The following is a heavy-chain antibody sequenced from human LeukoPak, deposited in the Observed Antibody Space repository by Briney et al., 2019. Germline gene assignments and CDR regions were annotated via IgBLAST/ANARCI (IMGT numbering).Heavy chain of an antibody. CDR3: ATEADCSGTSCLALGH. V-gene: IGHV3-30*03. Sequence: GTSLRLSCADSGFTSRSSGMHWVRQAPGKGLEWVARISYDVIETNYADSVEGRFSVSRDTSKNTVYLQMNSLRTEDTAVYYCATEADCSGTSCLALGHWGQGTLVIVSS. CDR1: GFTSRSSG. J-gene: IGHJ4*02. CDR2: ISYDVIET. D-gene: IGHD2-2*01.